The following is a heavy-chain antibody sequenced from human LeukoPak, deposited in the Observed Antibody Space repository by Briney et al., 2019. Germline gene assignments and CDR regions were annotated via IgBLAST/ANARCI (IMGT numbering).Heavy chain of an antibody. CDR2: IIPIFGIA. V-gene: IGHV1-69*04. D-gene: IGHD6-6*01. Sequence: SVKVSCKASGGTFSSYAISWVRQAPGQGLEWMGRIIPIFGIANYAQKFQGRVTITADKSTSTAYMELSSLRSEDTAVYYCAGVEYSSSPPPSWGQGTLVTVSS. CDR3: AGVEYSSSPPPS. CDR1: GGTFSSYA. J-gene: IGHJ4*02.